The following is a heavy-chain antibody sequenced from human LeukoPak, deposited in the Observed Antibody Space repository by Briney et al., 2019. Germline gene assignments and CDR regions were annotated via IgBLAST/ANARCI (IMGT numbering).Heavy chain of an antibody. V-gene: IGHV3-43*01. CDR1: GFTFDDYT. D-gene: IGHD4-17*01. CDR3: AKDSGDYAKAEYFQH. Sequence: PGGSLRLSCAASGFTFDDYTMHWVRQALGKGLEWVSLISWDGGSTYYADSVKGRFTISRDNSKNSLYLQMNSLRTEDTALYYCAKDSGDYAKAEYFQHWGQGTLVTVSS. CDR2: ISWDGGST. J-gene: IGHJ1*01.